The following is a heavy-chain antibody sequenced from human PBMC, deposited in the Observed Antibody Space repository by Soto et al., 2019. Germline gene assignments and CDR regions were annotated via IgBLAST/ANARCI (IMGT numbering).Heavy chain of an antibody. CDR3: AKGGLTWGDY. D-gene: IGHD3-16*01. CDR2: ISHSGST. Sequence: QVQLQESGPGLVKPSGTLSLTCTVSGGSISSFNWWSWVRQPPGKGLEWIGEISHSGSTSYNPSLKSRVAISVDRSKNQFSLNLNSVTAADTAVYYGAKGGLTWGDYWGQGTLVTVSS. CDR1: GGSISSFNW. V-gene: IGHV4-4*02. J-gene: IGHJ4*02.